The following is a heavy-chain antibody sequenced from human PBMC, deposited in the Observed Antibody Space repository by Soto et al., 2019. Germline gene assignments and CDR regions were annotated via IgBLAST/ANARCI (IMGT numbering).Heavy chain of an antibody. Sequence: GGSLRLSCAASGFTFSNFVMSWVRQAPGKGLEWVSSLRSNGVHTYYADSVKGRFTISRDNSENRLYLQMNSLRAEDTAVYYCAKFYSQTPPFYGMDVWGQGTTVTVSS. CDR1: GFTFSNFV. V-gene: IGHV3-23*01. CDR2: LRSNGVHT. CDR3: AKFYSQTPPFYGMDV. D-gene: IGHD2-21*01. J-gene: IGHJ6*02.